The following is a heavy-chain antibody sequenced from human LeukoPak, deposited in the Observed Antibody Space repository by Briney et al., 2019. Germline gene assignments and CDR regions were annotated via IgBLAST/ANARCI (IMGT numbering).Heavy chain of an antibody. Sequence: SETLSLTCTVSGGSISSYYWSWIRQPPGKGLERIGYIYYSGSTNYNPSLTSRVTISVDTSKNQFSLKLSSVTAADTAVYYCAREVGATPGDYYYGMDVWGQGTTVTVSS. J-gene: IGHJ6*02. D-gene: IGHD1-26*01. CDR3: AREVGATPGDYYYGMDV. V-gene: IGHV4-59*12. CDR1: GGSISSYY. CDR2: IYYSGST.